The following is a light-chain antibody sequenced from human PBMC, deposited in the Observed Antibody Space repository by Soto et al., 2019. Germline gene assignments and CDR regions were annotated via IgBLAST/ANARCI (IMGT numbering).Light chain of an antibody. J-gene: IGLJ3*02. Sequence: QSVLTQPRSVSGSPGQSVTISCTGTSSDVGNYNYVSWYQQHPGKAPKVMIYDVNKWPSGVPDRFSGSKSGNTASLTISGLQAEDEADDYCCSYAGSYTWVFGGGTKLTVL. CDR2: DVN. CDR1: SSDVGNYNY. V-gene: IGLV2-11*01. CDR3: CSYAGSYTWV.